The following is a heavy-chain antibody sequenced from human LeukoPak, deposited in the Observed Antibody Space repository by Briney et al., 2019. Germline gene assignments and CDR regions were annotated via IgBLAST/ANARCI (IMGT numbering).Heavy chain of an antibody. J-gene: IGHJ5*02. CDR1: GYTFTNYY. CDR3: ARDPRHDDFWSRFHP. Sequence: ASVKVSCKASGYTFTNYYMHWVRQAPGQGPEWMGIINPSDGSTSYAQKFQGGVTMTRDTSTSTVYMELSSLRSEDTAVYYCARDPRHDDFWSRFHPWGQGTLVTVSS. V-gene: IGHV1-46*01. CDR2: INPSDGST. D-gene: IGHD3-3*01.